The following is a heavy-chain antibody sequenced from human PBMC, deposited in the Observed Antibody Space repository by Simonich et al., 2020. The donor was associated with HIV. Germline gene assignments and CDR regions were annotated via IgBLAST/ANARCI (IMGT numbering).Heavy chain of an antibody. V-gene: IGHV4-59*12. J-gene: IGHJ4*02. CDR3: ARGRPPGFSNGWYHFDF. D-gene: IGHD6-19*01. CDR1: GGSISSDY. Sequence: QVQLQESGPGLVKPSETLSLRCTVSGGSISSDYWSWIRQPPGKGLEWIGYINYSGTTTYNPYLKSRVTISVDTSKNQVSLKLSSVTAADTAIYYCARGRPPGFSNGWYHFDFWGQGTLVTVSP. CDR2: INYSGTT.